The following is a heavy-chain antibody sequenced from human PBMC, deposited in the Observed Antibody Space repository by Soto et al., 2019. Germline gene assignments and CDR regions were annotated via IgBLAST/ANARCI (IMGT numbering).Heavy chain of an antibody. CDR3: AKDRNRGIAVAAVDY. V-gene: IGHV3-30*03. D-gene: IGHD6-19*01. CDR2: ISYDGSNK. J-gene: IGHJ4*02. CDR1: GFTFSSYG. Sequence: QVQLVESGGGVVQPGRSLRLSCAASGFTFSSYGMHWVRQAPGKGLEWVAVISYDGSNKYYADSVKGRFTISRDNSKXXXXXXXXXXXXXXXXXYYCAKDRNRGIAVAAVDYWGQGTLVTVSS.